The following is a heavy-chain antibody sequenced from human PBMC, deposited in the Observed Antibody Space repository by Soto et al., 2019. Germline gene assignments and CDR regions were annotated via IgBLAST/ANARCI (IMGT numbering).Heavy chain of an antibody. CDR2: ISDSGGYT. D-gene: IGHD2-2*01. J-gene: IGHJ4*02. Sequence: EVQLLESGGGLVQPGGSLRLSCAASGFTFSSYAMSWVRQAPGKGLEWVSGISDSGGYTYYADSVKGRFTISRDNSKNTVYLQMNSLRDEDTAVYHCAKEYRDLDYWGQGTLVTVSA. CDR3: AKEYRDLDY. V-gene: IGHV3-23*01. CDR1: GFTFSSYA.